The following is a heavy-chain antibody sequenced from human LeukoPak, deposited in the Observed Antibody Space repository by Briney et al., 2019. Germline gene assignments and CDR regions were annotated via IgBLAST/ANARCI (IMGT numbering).Heavy chain of an antibody. CDR3: ARGFHPQLQVHRY. D-gene: IGHD1-1*01. Sequence: ASVKVSCKASGYTFTGYYMHWVRQAPGQGLEWMGWINPNSGGTNYAQKFQGRVTIAADESTSTVYMELSSLTSDDTAVYYCARGFHPQLQVHRYWGQGTLVTVSS. V-gene: IGHV1-2*02. J-gene: IGHJ4*02. CDR2: INPNSGGT. CDR1: GYTFTGYY.